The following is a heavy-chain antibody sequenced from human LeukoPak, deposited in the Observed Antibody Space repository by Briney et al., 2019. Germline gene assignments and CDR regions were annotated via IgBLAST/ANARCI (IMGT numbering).Heavy chain of an antibody. J-gene: IGHJ4*02. CDR2: FDPEDGET. CDR3: ATGPPFTGET. V-gene: IGHV1-24*01. CDR1: GYTLTELS. D-gene: IGHD3-16*01. Sequence: ASVKVSCKVSGYTLTELSMHWVRQAPGKGLEWMGGFDPEDGETIYAQKFQGRVTMPEDTSTDTAYMELSSLRSEDTAVYYCATGPPFTGETWGQGTLVTVSS.